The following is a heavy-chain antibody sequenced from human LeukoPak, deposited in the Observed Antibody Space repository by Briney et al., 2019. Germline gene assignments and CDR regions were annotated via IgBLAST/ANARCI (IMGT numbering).Heavy chain of an antibody. D-gene: IGHD2-2*01. CDR2: INAGNGNT. Sequence: ASVKVSCKASGYTFTSYAMHWVRQAPGQRLEWMGWINAGNGNTKYSQKFQGRVTITRDTSASTAYMELSSLRSEDTAVYYCARDRTGVPAVNWFDPWGQGTLVTVSS. V-gene: IGHV1-3*01. J-gene: IGHJ5*02. CDR1: GYTFTSYA. CDR3: ARDRTGVPAVNWFDP.